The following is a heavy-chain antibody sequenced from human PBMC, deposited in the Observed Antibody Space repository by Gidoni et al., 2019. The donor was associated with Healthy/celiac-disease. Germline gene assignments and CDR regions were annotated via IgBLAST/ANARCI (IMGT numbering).Heavy chain of an antibody. J-gene: IGHJ4*02. D-gene: IGHD2-2*01. CDR1: GCTFSSYS. V-gene: IGHV3-21*01. CDR3: ARDRGQGIVVL. CDR2: ISSSSSYI. Sequence: EVQQVESGGGLVQPGGSLRLSCAASGCTFSSYSMNWVRQAPGKGLEWVSSISSSSSYIYYADSVKGRFTISRDNAKNSLYLQMNSLRAEDTAVYYCARDRGQGIVVLWGQGTLVTVSS.